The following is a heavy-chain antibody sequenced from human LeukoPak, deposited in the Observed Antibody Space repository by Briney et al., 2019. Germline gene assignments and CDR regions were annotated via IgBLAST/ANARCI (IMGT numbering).Heavy chain of an antibody. CDR2: IYTSGST. J-gene: IGHJ4*02. CDR1: GGSISSYY. CDR3: AATTMVRGAYYFDY. V-gene: IGHV4-4*09. Sequence: SETLSLTCTVSGGSISSYYWSWIRQPPGKGLEWIGYIYTSGSTNYNPSLKSRVTISVDTSKNQFSLKLSSVTAADTAVYYCAATTMVRGAYYFDYWGQETLVTVSS. D-gene: IGHD3-10*01.